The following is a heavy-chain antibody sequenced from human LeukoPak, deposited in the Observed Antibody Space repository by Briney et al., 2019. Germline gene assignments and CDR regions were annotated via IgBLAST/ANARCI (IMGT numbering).Heavy chain of an antibody. CDR2: INHSGST. D-gene: IGHD3-10*01. Sequence: SETLSLTCAVYGGSFSGYYWSWIRQPPGKGLEWIGEINHSGSTNYNPSLKSRVTISVDTSKNQFSLKLSSVTAADTAVYYCARGRVLWFGRRVWFDPWGQGTLVTVSS. V-gene: IGHV4-34*01. CDR1: GGSFSGYY. J-gene: IGHJ5*02. CDR3: ARGRVLWFGRRVWFDP.